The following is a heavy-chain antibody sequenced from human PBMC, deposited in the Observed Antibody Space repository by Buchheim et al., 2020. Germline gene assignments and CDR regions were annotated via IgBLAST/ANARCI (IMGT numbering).Heavy chain of an antibody. J-gene: IGHJ4*02. V-gene: IGHV3-23*01. CDR1: GFPFNNFA. CDR3: VRDPSQASFWYFDF. D-gene: IGHD3-3*01. Sequence: EVQVLESGGGMVQPGGSLRLSCAASGFPFNNFAFSWVRQAPGKGLEWVSAISGGGGSTYYAASVRGRFTISRDNFKNTVYLQMNSLRAEDTAMYFCVRDPSQASFWYFDFWGQGTL. CDR2: ISGGGGST.